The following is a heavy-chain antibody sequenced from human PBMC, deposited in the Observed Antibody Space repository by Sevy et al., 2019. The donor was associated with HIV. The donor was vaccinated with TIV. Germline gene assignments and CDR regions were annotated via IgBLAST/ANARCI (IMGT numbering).Heavy chain of an antibody. CDR3: ARVGGEMATIYPDAFDI. V-gene: IGHV1-18*01. J-gene: IGHJ3*02. D-gene: IGHD3-16*01. CDR2: ISAYNGNT. Sequence: ASVKVSCKASGYTFTSYGISWVRQAPGQGLEWMGWISAYNGNTNYAQKLQGRVTMTTDTSTSTAYMELRRLRSDDTAVYYCARVGGEMATIYPDAFDIWGQGTMVTVSS. CDR1: GYTFTSYG.